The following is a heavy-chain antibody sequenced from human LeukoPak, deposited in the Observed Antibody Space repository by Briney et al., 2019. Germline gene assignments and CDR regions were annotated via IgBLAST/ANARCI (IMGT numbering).Heavy chain of an antibody. CDR1: GFTFSSYS. CDR2: ISSSSSYI. J-gene: IGHJ6*04. V-gene: IGHV3-21*01. D-gene: IGHD2-8*02. Sequence: GGSLRLSCAASGFTFSSYSMNWVRQAPGKGLEGVSSISSSSSYIYYADSVKGRFTISRDNAKTSLYLQMNSLRAEDTAVYYCARVRVVWWYGMDVWGKGTPVTVSS. CDR3: ARVRVVWWYGMDV.